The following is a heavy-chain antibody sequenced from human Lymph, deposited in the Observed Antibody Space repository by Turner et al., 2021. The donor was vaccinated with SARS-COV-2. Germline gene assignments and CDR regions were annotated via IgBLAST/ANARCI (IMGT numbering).Heavy chain of an antibody. J-gene: IGHJ6*02. CDR1: GGSISSYY. Sequence: QVKLQESGPGLVRPSETLSLTCTASGGSISSYYWSWIRQPPGKGLEWIGYIHYSGSTNYNLSLKSRVTISVDTSKNQFSLKLSSVTAADTAVYYCARHGFSGWYGGGMDVWGQGTTVTVSS. CDR2: IHYSGST. V-gene: IGHV4-59*08. D-gene: IGHD6-19*01. CDR3: ARHGFSGWYGGGMDV.